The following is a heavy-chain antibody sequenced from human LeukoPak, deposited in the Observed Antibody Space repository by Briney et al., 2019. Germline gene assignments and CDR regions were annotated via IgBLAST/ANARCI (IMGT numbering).Heavy chain of an antibody. CDR1: GGTFSSYA. J-gene: IGHJ4*02. CDR3: AKGSYYDSSGSFYFDY. D-gene: IGHD3-22*01. Sequence: SVKVSCKASGGTFSSYAISWVRQAPGQGLEWMGGIIPIFGTANYAQKFQGRVTITADESTSTAYMELSSLRSEDTAAYYCAKGSYYDSSGSFYFDYWGQGTLVTVSS. CDR2: IIPIFGTA. V-gene: IGHV1-69*13.